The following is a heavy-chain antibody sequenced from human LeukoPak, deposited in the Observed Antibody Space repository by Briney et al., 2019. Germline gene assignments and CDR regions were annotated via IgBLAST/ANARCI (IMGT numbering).Heavy chain of an antibody. D-gene: IGHD3-10*01. CDR3: ARDSVGYYYGSGSYYNPGGFDY. J-gene: IGHJ4*02. CDR1: GYTFTSYD. Sequence: VKVSCKASGYTFTSYDINWVRQAPGQGLEWMGGIIPIFGTANYAQKFQGRVTITADESTSTAYIELSSLRSEDTAVYYCARDSVGYYYGSGSYYNPGGFDYWGQGTLVTVSS. V-gene: IGHV1-69*13. CDR2: IIPIFGTA.